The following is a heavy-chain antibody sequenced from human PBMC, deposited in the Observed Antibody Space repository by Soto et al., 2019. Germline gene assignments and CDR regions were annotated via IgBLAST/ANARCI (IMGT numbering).Heavy chain of an antibody. V-gene: IGHV1-18*01. Sequence: QVQLVQSGAEVKKPGASVKVSCKASGYTFTSYGISWVRQAPGQGLEWMGWISAYNGNTNYAQKLQGRVTMTTDTSTSTAYMELRRLRSDDTAVYYCARDSHFKRWLQLEGYWGQGTLVTVSS. J-gene: IGHJ4*02. CDR2: ISAYNGNT. CDR1: GYTFTSYG. CDR3: ARDSHFKRWLQLEGY. D-gene: IGHD5-12*01.